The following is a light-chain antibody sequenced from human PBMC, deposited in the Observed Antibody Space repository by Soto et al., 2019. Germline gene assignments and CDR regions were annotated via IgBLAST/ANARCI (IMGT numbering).Light chain of an antibody. Sequence: DIHMTQSPSTLSASVGDRVTITCRASQSIGSWLAWYQQKPGKAPKLLIYKASTLESGVPSRFSGSGSGTELTLTISSLQPDDFATYHCQQYYTYPVTCGQGTKGDIK. J-gene: IGKJ1*01. V-gene: IGKV1-5*03. CDR2: KAS. CDR3: QQYYTYPVT. CDR1: QSIGSW.